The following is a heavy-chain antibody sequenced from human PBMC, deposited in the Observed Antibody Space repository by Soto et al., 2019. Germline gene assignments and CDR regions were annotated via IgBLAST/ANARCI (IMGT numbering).Heavy chain of an antibody. Sequence: SGTLSLPCTVSGGSSSPVGYSWNWIRQHPGKGLEWIGYFYHSGSTYYNPSLKSRVTISVNTSKNQFSLELSSVTAADTAVYCCARGINYYDSSGDSWFDPWGQGTLVTVSS. J-gene: IGHJ5*02. D-gene: IGHD3-22*01. CDR3: ARGINYYDSSGDSWFDP. V-gene: IGHV4-31*03. CDR1: GGSSSPVGYS. CDR2: FYHSGST.